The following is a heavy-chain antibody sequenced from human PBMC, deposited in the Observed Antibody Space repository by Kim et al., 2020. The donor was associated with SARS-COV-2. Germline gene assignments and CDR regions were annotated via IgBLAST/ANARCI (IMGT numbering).Heavy chain of an antibody. CDR3: ARHVPDIVVVWYFDL. D-gene: IGHD2-15*01. CDR1: GGSISSSSYY. V-gene: IGHV4-39*01. Sequence: SETLSLTCTVSGGSISSSSYYWGWIRQPPGKGLEWIGSIYYSGSTYYNPSLKSRVTISVDTSKNQFSLKLSSVTAADTAVYYCARHVPDIVVVWYFDLWGRGTLVTVSS. CDR2: IYYSGST. J-gene: IGHJ2*01.